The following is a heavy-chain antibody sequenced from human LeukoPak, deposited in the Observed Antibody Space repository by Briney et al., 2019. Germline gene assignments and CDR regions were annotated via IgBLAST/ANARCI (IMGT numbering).Heavy chain of an antibody. CDR2: ISSDGSDK. CDR1: EFTFSSYV. V-gene: IGHV3-30-3*01. CDR3: ARSDPRLLKDSDY. D-gene: IGHD2/OR15-2a*01. J-gene: IGHJ4*02. Sequence: QPGTSLRLSCAASEFTFSSYVMHWVRQAPGKGLEWVAFISSDGSDKYYADSVKGRFTISRDNSKNMMYLQMSSLRAEDTAVYYCARSDPRLLKDSDYWGRGSLVTVSS.